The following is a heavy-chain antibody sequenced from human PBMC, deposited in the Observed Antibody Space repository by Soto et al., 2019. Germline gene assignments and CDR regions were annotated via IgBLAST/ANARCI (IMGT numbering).Heavy chain of an antibody. CDR2: IYYSGST. D-gene: IGHD6-6*01. V-gene: IGHV4-61*05. J-gene: IGHJ6*02. CDR3: ARALSDEYSSSHYYYYYGMDV. Sequence: SGSLSLTWSVSGGSIRGSTSNFYWSWIRQSPGKGLEWIGSIYYSGSTNYNPSLKSRVTISVDKSKNQFSLKLSSVTAADTAVYYCARALSDEYSSSHYYYYYGMDVWGQGTTVTVSS. CDR1: GGSIRGSTSNFY.